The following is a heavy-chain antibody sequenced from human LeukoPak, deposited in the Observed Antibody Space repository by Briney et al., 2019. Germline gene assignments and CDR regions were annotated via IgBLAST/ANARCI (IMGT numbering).Heavy chain of an antibody. CDR3: AKGPYYYDSSGPPDYFDY. D-gene: IGHD3-22*01. CDR2: ISWNSGTI. CDR1: GFTFDDYA. J-gene: IGHJ4*02. V-gene: IGHV3-9*03. Sequence: PGRSLRLSCAASGFTFDDYAMHWVRQAPGKGLEWVSGISWNSGTIAYADSVKGRFTISRDNAKNSLHLQMNSLRAEDMALYYCAKGPYYYDSSGPPDYFDYWGQGTLVTVSS.